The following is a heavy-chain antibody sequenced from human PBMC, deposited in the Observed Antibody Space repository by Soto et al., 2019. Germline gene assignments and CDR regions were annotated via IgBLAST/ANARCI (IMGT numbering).Heavy chain of an antibody. CDR3: ARGGGSSPFDY. CDR2: ISHRSLTI. V-gene: IGHV3-11*01. J-gene: IGHJ4*02. Sequence: GGSLRLSCAASGFTFSNHYMAWFRQTPERGLEWLAYISHRSLTIYHARSVKDRFTISRDDATDSLYLQLNSLRVEDTAVYFCARGGGSSPFDYWGQGTVVTVSS. CDR1: GFTFSNHY. D-gene: IGHD6-6*01.